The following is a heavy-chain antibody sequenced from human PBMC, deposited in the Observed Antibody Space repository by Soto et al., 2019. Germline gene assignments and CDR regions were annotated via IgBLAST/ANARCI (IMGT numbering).Heavy chain of an antibody. V-gene: IGHV1-69*01. J-gene: IGHJ4*02. CDR3: ARVGGVGAPPGTDF. Sequence: QLVQSGAEVKKPGSSVKISCKASGGTFSSYVISWLRQAPGQGLEWMGGVIPILGQAYYAPNLQGIVTITADGSTRTAYMELNRLTSADTAVYFCARVGGVGAPPGTDFWGQGTLVTVSS. CDR2: VIPILGQA. D-gene: IGHD1-26*01. CDR1: GGTFSSYV.